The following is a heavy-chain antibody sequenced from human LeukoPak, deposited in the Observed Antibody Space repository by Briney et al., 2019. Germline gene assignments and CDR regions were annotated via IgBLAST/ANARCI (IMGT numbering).Heavy chain of an antibody. D-gene: IGHD3-22*01. V-gene: IGHV1-18*01. CDR2: ISAYNGNT. CDR1: GYTFTSYG. Sequence: ASVKVSCKASGYTFTSYGISWVRQAPGQGLEWMGWISAYNGNTNYAQELQGRVTMTTDTSTSTAYMELRSLRSDDTAVYYCARGHYYDSSGYYDYWGQGTLVTVSS. CDR3: ARGHYYDSSGYYDY. J-gene: IGHJ4*02.